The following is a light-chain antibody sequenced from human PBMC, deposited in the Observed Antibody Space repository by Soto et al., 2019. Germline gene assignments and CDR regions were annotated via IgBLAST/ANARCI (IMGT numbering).Light chain of an antibody. CDR2: KAS. J-gene: IGKJ5*01. Sequence: DIQMTQSPSTLSGSVGDRVTITCRASQPIRSWLAWYQQKPGKAPKLLIYKASTLKSGVPSRFSGSGSGTEFTLTISSLQPDDFATYYCMQRTHVPITFGQGTRLESK. CDR1: QPIRSW. CDR3: MQRTHVPIT. V-gene: IGKV1-5*03.